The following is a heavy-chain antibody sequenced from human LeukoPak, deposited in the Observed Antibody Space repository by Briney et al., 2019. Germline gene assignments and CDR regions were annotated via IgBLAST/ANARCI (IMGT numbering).Heavy chain of an antibody. CDR2: IYYSGSP. J-gene: IGHJ3*02. CDR3: AVGRRGTLFGVAPDAFDI. CDR1: GGSISTYY. D-gene: IGHD3-3*01. V-gene: IGHV4-59*01. Sequence: SETLSLTCTVSGGSISTYYWSWIRQPPGKGLEWIGYIYYSGSPNYNPSLKSRVTISVDTSKNQFSLKLSSVTASDTAVYYCAVGRRGTLFGVAPDAFDIWGQGTMVTVSS.